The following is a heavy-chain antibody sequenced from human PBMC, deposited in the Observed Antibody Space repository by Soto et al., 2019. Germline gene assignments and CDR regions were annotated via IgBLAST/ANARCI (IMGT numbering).Heavy chain of an antibody. D-gene: IGHD2-8*01. V-gene: IGHV4-30-4*01. CDR3: ARAPVGMDSINFFDH. CDR1: GVSISSDGYH. J-gene: IGHJ4*02. CDR2: IYNGGRT. Sequence: SETLSLTCTVSGVSISSDGYHWSWIRQSPGKGLEWIGYIYNGGRTFYRPSLESRINMSLDATKNSYSLRLTSVTAADTAVYYCARAPVGMDSINFFDHWGQGILVTVSS.